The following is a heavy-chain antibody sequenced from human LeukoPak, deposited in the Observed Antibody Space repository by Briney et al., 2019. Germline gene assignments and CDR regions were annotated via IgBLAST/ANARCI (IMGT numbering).Heavy chain of an antibody. CDR1: GYTFAKYA. CDR3: VYGDYGAMGMDV. Sequence: GASVKVSCKASGYTFAKYAIHWVRQAPGQRLEWMGGIIPIFGTANYAQKFQGRVTITADESTSTAYMELSSLRSEDTAVYYCVYGDYGAMGMDVWGQGTTVTVSS. J-gene: IGHJ6*02. CDR2: IIPIFGTA. V-gene: IGHV1-69*13. D-gene: IGHD4-17*01.